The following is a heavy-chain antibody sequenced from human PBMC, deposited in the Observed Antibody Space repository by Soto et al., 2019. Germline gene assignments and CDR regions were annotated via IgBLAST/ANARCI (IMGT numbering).Heavy chain of an antibody. J-gene: IGHJ4*02. Sequence: PGGSLRLSCAASGFTLSSYGMHWVRQAPGKGLEWVAVISYDGSNKYYADSVKGRFTISRDDSKNTLYLQMNSLSAEDTAVYYCAKDLLLHAATGTSFDYWGQGTLVTVAS. D-gene: IGHD6-13*01. CDR3: AKDLLLHAATGTSFDY. CDR2: ISYDGSNK. V-gene: IGHV3-30*18. CDR1: GFTLSSYG.